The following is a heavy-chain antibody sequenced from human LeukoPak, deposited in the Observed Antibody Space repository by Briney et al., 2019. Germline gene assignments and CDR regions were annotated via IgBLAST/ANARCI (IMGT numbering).Heavy chain of an antibody. V-gene: IGHV3-53*01. D-gene: IGHD6-13*01. Sequence: AGGSLRLSCAASGFTVSSNYMSWVRQAPGKGLEWVSVIYSGGSTYYADSVKGRFTISRDNSKNTLYLQMNSLRAEDTAVYYCARDPGAGEFDYWGQGTLVTVSS. CDR1: GFTVSSNY. J-gene: IGHJ4*02. CDR2: IYSGGST. CDR3: ARDPGAGEFDY.